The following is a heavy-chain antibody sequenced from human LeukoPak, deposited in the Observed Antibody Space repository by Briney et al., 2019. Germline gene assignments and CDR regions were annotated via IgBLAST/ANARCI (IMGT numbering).Heavy chain of an antibody. J-gene: IGHJ4*02. CDR3: ARDIAAAGFYDY. V-gene: IGHV1-18*01. CDR1: GYTFTSYG. Sequence: ASVKVSCKASGYTFTSYGISWVRQAPGQGLEWMGWISAYNGNTNYAQKLQGRVTMTTDTSTTTAYMELRSLRSDDTAVYYCARDIAAAGFYDYRGQGTLVTVSS. D-gene: IGHD6-13*01. CDR2: ISAYNGNT.